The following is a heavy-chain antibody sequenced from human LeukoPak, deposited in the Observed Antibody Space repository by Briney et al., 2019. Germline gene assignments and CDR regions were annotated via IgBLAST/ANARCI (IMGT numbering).Heavy chain of an antibody. J-gene: IGHJ4*02. V-gene: IGHV4-39*07. CDR2: IYYSGST. Sequence: SETLSLTCTVSGGSISSSSYYWGWIRQPPGKGLEWIGSIYYSGSTNYNPSLKSRVTISVDTSKNQFSLKLSSVTAADTAVYYCARGPRYSSGWYGWWGQGTLVTVSS. D-gene: IGHD6-19*01. CDR1: GGSISSSSYY. CDR3: ARGPRYSSGWYGW.